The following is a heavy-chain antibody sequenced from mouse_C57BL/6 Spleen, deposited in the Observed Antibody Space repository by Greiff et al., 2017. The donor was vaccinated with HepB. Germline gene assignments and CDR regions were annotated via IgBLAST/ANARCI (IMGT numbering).Heavy chain of an antibody. J-gene: IGHJ2*01. CDR3: ARRPITTVVATDY. D-gene: IGHD1-1*01. V-gene: IGHV1-85*01. CDR2: IYPRDGST. Sequence: VQLQQSGPELVKPGASVKLSCKASGYTFTSYDINWVKQRPGQGLEWIGWIYPRDGSTKYNEKFKGKATLTVDTSSSTASMELHSLTSEDSAVYFCARRPITTVVATDYWGQGTTLTVSS. CDR1: GYTFTSYD.